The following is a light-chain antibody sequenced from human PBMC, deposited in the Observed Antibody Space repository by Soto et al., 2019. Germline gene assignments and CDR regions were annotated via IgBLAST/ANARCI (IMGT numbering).Light chain of an antibody. CDR1: SSEVGGYNY. CDR2: DVS. Sequence: QSALTQPASASGSPGQSITISCTGTSSEVGGYNYVSWYQQYPGKAPKLMIYDVSNRPSGVSDRFSGSKSGNTASLTISWLQAEDEADYYCSSYTNSNTLVFGTGTKVTVL. J-gene: IGLJ1*01. V-gene: IGLV2-14*01. CDR3: SSYTNSNTLV.